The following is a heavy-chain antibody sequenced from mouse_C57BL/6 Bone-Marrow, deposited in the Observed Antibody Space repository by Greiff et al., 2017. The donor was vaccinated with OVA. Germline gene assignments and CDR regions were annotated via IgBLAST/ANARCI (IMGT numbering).Heavy chain of an antibody. Sequence: QVQLKESGAELVRPGASVTLSCKASGYTFTDYEMHWVKQTPVHGLEWIGAIDPETGGTAYNQKFKGKAILTADKSSSTAYMELRSLTSEDSAVYYCTILLWLRRAWFAYWGQGTLVTVSA. CDR1: GYTFTDYE. J-gene: IGHJ3*01. CDR2: IDPETGGT. CDR3: TILLWLRRAWFAY. D-gene: IGHD2-9*01. V-gene: IGHV1-15*01.